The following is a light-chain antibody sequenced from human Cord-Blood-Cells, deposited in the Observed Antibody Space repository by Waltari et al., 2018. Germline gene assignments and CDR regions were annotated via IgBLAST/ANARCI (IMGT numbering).Light chain of an antibody. Sequence: DIQMTQSPSSLSASVGDRVTITCRASQSISSYLHWYQQNPGKAPKLLIYAASSLQSGVPSSFSGSGSGTDFTLTISSLQPEDFATYYCQQSYSTPLTFGGGTKVEIK. CDR3: QQSYSTPLT. J-gene: IGKJ4*01. CDR1: QSISSY. V-gene: IGKV1-39*01. CDR2: AAS.